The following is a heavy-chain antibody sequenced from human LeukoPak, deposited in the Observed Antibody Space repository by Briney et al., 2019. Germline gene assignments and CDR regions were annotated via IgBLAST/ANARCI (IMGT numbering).Heavy chain of an antibody. CDR1: GFTFSSCG. CDR2: IRSDGSHI. J-gene: IGHJ4*02. Sequence: GGSLRLSCVASGFTFSSCGMHWVRQAPGKGLEWVAVIRSDGSHIFYADSVKGRFTISRDNSKNTLYLQMNSLRADDTGVYYCANGIAVDGISDYWGQGTLVTVSS. CDR3: ANGIAVDGISDY. D-gene: IGHD6-19*01. V-gene: IGHV3-30*02.